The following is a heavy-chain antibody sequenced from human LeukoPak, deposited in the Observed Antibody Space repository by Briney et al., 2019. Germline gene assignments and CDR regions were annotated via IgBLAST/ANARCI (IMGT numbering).Heavy chain of an antibody. CDR2: ISAYNGNT. CDR1: GYTFTSYG. J-gene: IGHJ6*03. CDR3: ARDPIRNMEYYYYYMDV. D-gene: IGHD2/OR15-2a*01. V-gene: IGHV1-18*01. Sequence: ASVKVSCKASGYTFTSYGISWVRQAPGQGLEWMGWISAYNGNTNYAQKLQGRVTMTTDTSTSTAYMELRSLRSDDTAVYYCARDPIRNMEYYYYYMDVWGKGTTVTVSS.